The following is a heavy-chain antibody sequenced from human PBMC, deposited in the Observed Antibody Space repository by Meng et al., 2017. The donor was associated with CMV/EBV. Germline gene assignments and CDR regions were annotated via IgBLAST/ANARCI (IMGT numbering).Heavy chain of an antibody. CDR1: GFTFSSYS. V-gene: IGHV3-21*01. J-gene: IGHJ3*02. D-gene: IGHD3-3*01. Sequence: GESLKISCAASGFTFSSYSINWVRQAPGKGLEWVSSISSSSSYIYYADSVKGRFTISRDNAKNSLYLQMNSLRAEDTAVYYCARAVLLECLLLVLDIWGQGTMVTVSS. CDR3: ARAVLLECLLLVLDI. CDR2: ISSSSSYI.